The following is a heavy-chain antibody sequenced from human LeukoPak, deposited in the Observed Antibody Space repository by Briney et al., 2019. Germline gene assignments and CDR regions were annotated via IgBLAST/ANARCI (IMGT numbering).Heavy chain of an antibody. V-gene: IGHV3-23*01. D-gene: IGHD3-10*01. J-gene: IGHJ4*02. Sequence: GGSLRLSCAASGFIVSSNYMSWVRQAPGKGLEWVSGISGSGGSTYYADSVKGRFTISRDNSKNRLYLQMNSLRAEDTAVYYCAKRPRGNYLDPFDYWGQGTLVTVSS. CDR3: AKRPRGNYLDPFDY. CDR1: GFIVSSNY. CDR2: ISGSGGST.